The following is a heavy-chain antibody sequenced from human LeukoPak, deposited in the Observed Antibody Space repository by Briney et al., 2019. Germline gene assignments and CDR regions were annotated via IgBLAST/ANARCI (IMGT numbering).Heavy chain of an antibody. CDR3: AKGRHSNSAIFDY. J-gene: IGHJ4*02. CDR2: ISRWGGQT. Sequence: PGGSVRLSCAASGFTFTSYAMSWVRQAPGKGLEWVSGISRWGGQTYIVHSVKGRFTISSDNSKTTLYLQMNSLRAEDTGVYYCAKGRHSNSAIFDYWGQGTLVTV. V-gene: IGHV3-23*01. D-gene: IGHD2-2*01. CDR1: GFTFTSYA.